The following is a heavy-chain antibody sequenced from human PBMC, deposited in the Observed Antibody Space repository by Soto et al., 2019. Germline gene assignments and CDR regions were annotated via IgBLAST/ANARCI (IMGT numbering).Heavy chain of an antibody. V-gene: IGHV4-34*01. J-gene: IGHJ4*02. CDR1: GGSFSGYY. CDR3: ARARSVVVVPAAIGVDY. CDR2: INHSGST. Sequence: QVQLQQWGAGLLKPSETLSLTCAVYGGSFSGYYWSWIRQPPGKGLEWVGEINHSGSTNYNPSLKSQVTISVDTSKNQFSLKLCSVTASVTVVYYCARARSVVVVPAAIGVDYWGQGTLVTVSS. D-gene: IGHD2-2*01.